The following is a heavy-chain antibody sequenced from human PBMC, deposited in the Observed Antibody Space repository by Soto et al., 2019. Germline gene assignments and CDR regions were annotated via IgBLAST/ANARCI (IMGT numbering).Heavy chain of an antibody. J-gene: IGHJ6*02. D-gene: IGHD2-15*01. Sequence: SETLSLTCTVSGGSISSYYWSWIRQPPGKGLEWIGYLYYSGSTNYNPSLKSRVTISVDTSKNQFSLKLSSVTAADTAVYYCARWGVVVVAATQYYCGMDVWGQGTTVTVSS. CDR1: GGSISSYY. CDR2: LYYSGST. V-gene: IGHV4-59*01. CDR3: ARWGVVVVAATQYYCGMDV.